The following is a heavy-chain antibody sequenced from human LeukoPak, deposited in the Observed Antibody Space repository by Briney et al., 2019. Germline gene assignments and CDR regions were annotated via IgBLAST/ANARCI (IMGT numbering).Heavy chain of an antibody. V-gene: IGHV3-23*01. CDR2: ISGSGGST. Sequence: PGGTLRLSCAASGFTFSSHGMSWVRQAPGKGLEWVSAISGSGGSTYYADSVKDRFTISRDNVKNSLYLQMNSLRAEDTALYYCARGSGSDDAFDLWGQGTMVTVSS. D-gene: IGHD1-26*01. J-gene: IGHJ3*01. CDR1: GFTFSSHG. CDR3: ARGSGSDDAFDL.